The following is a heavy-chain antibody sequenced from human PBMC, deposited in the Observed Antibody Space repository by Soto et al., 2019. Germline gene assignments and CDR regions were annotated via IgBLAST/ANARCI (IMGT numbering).Heavy chain of an antibody. CDR2: IYHNGVS. CDR1: GDSVTRGSFS. V-gene: IGHV4-30-2*01. J-gene: IGHJ5*02. Sequence: SETLSLTCAVSGDSVTRGSFSWTWIRQPPGKGLEWIGYIYHNGVSYYNPSLQSRVRMSLDKANNRVSLRLNSVTAADTAIYYWARDNTSRSEGWLDPWGQGTLITVSS. D-gene: IGHD6-13*01. CDR3: ARDNTSRSEGWLDP.